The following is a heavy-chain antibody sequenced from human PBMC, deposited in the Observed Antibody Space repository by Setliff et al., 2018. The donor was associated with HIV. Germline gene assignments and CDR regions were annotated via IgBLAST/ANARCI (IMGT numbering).Heavy chain of an antibody. Sequence: PSETLSLTCTVSGGSISSGSYYWSWIRQPAGKGLEWIGRIYTSGSTNYNPSLKSRVTISVDTSKNQFSLKLSSVTAADTAVYYCARERTQGYYYMDVWGKGTTVTVSS. V-gene: IGHV4-61*02. CDR1: GGSISSGSYY. J-gene: IGHJ6*03. CDR2: IYTSGST. CDR3: ARERTQGYYYMDV.